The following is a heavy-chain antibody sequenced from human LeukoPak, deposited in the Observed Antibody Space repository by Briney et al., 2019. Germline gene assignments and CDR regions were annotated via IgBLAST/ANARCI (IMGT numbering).Heavy chain of an antibody. V-gene: IGHV1-18*01. CDR2: ISGYNGNT. CDR1: GYTFTSYG. J-gene: IGHJ5*02. D-gene: IGHD2-2*02. CDR3: ARADSRYCNNNNCYNDWFDP. Sequence: GASVKVSCKASGYTFTSYGISWVRQAPGQGLEWMGWISGYNGNTHYAQRLQGRVTMATDTSTSTAYMELRSLRSDDTAVYFCARADSRYCNNNNCYNDWFDPWGQGTLVTVSS.